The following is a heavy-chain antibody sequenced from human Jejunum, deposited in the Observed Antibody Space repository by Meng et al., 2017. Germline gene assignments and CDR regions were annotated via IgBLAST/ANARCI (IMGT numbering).Heavy chain of an antibody. J-gene: IGHJ4*02. CDR2: ISVYHGNT. D-gene: IGHD1-26*01. Sequence: QVQLVQSGAEVKNPGASVKVSCKTSGYTFTSYGISWVRQAPGQGLEWMGWISVYHGNTNYAQKLQGRVTMTTDTSTSTAYMELRGLRSDDTAVYFCARDYSGTSYRYSDYWGQGTLVTVSS. CDR1: GYTFTSYG. CDR3: ARDYSGTSYRYSDY. V-gene: IGHV1-18*01.